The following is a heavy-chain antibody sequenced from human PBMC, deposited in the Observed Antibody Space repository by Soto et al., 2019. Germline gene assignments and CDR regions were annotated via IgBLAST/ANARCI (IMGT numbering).Heavy chain of an antibody. V-gene: IGHV4-34*01. CDR1: GGSFSGYY. CDR2: INHSGST. J-gene: IGHJ1*01. Sequence: PSETLSLTCAVYGGSFSGYYWSWIRQPPGKGLEWIGEINHSGSTNYNPSLKSRVTISVDTSKNQFSLKLSSVTAADTAVYYCARGGFGVVVVPRYFQHWGQGTLVTVS. D-gene: IGHD2-15*01. CDR3: ARGGFGVVVVPRYFQH.